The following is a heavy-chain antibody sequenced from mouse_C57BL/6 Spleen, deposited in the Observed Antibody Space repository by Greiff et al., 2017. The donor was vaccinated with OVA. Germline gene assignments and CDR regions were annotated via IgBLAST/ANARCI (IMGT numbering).Heavy chain of an antibody. J-gene: IGHJ2*01. CDR3: ARRIYYGSSWGYFDY. V-gene: IGHV1-53*01. D-gene: IGHD1-1*01. Sequence: VQLQQSWDGLVKPGGSVELFFQGSWFPFPSFSVSWVEPRPGQGLEWIGKINPSNGGTNYNEKFKSKATLTVDKSSSTAYMQLSSLTSEDSAVYYCARRIYYGSSWGYFDYWGQGTTLTVSS. CDR2: INPSNGGT. CDR1: WFPFPSFS.